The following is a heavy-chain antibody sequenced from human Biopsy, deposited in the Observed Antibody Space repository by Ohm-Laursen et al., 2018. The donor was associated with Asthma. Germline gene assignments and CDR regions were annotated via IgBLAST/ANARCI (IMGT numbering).Heavy chain of an antibody. CDR1: GFTVSRGH. CDR3: ARGDSSGWSHYYFDY. V-gene: IGHV3-53*01. D-gene: IGHD6-19*01. CDR2: IYSGGTS. Sequence: SLRLSCSASGFTVSRGHMFWVRQAPGKGLEWVSVIYSGGTSHTADSVRGRFTISRDFSKNTLHLQMHSLRVEDTAVYYCARGDSSGWSHYYFDYWGQGTLVTVSS. J-gene: IGHJ4*02.